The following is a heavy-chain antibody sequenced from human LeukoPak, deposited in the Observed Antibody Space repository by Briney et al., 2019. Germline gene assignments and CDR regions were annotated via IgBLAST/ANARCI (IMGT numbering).Heavy chain of an antibody. Sequence: ASVKVSCKASGYTFTSYGISWVRQAPGQGLEWMGWISAYNGNTNYAQKLQGRVTMTTDTSTSTAYMELRSLRSDDTAVYYCARVPCGVVSKDYYYYMDVWGKGTTVTVSS. CDR2: ISAYNGNT. D-gene: IGHD3-3*01. V-gene: IGHV1-18*01. CDR3: ARVPCGVVSKDYYYYMDV. CDR1: GYTFTSYG. J-gene: IGHJ6*03.